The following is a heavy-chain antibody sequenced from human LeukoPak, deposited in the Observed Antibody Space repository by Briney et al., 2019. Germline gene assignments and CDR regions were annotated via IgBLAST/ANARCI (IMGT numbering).Heavy chain of an antibody. CDR2: ISTTRSYI. Sequence: GGSLRLSCAASGFTFSSYWMSWVRQAPGKGLEWVSSISTTRSYIYYADSVKGRFTISRDNAKNSLYLQMNSLRAEDTAVYYCARDIYGDNYFDYWGQGTLVTVSS. D-gene: IGHD4-17*01. CDR1: GFTFSSYW. CDR3: ARDIYGDNYFDY. J-gene: IGHJ4*02. V-gene: IGHV3-21*06.